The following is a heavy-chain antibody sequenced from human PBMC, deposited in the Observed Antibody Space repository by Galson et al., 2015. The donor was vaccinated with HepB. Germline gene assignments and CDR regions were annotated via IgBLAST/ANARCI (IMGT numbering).Heavy chain of an antibody. J-gene: IGHJ5*02. CDR1: GFTFRSSA. CDR3: AKGGCSSTSCYGAPGWFDP. V-gene: IGHV3-23*01. Sequence: SLRLSCAASGFTFRSSAMSWVRQAPGKGLEWVSAISGSGGSTYYADSVKGRFTISRDNSKNTLYLQTNSLRAEDTAVYYCAKGGCSSTSCYGAPGWFDPWGQGTLVTVSS. D-gene: IGHD2-2*01. CDR2: ISGSGGST.